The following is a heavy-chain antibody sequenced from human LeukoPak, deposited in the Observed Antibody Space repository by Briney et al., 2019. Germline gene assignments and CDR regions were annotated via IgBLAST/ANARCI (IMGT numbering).Heavy chain of an antibody. CDR2: IYYSGST. CDR1: GVSISSGDYY. Sequence: SETLSLTCTASGVSISSGDYYWSWIRQPPGKGLEWIGYIYYSGSTYYNPSLKSRVTISVDTSKNQFSLKLSSVTAADTAVYYCARVLYYGLGMDVWGQGTTVTVSS. J-gene: IGHJ6*02. CDR3: ARVLYYGLGMDV. V-gene: IGHV4-30-4*01. D-gene: IGHD2-8*01.